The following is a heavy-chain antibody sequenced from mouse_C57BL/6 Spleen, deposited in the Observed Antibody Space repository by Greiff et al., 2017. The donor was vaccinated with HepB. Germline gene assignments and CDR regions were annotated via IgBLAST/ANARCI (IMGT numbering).Heavy chain of an antibody. CDR3: ARSGTVYYVDY. J-gene: IGHJ2*01. Sequence: EVQGVESGPELVKPGASVKISCKASGYSFTGYYMNWVKQSPEKSLEWIGEINPSTGGTTYNQKFKAKATLTVDKSSSTAYMQLKSLTSEDSAVYYCARSGTVYYVDYWGQGTTLTVSS. CDR2: INPSTGGT. D-gene: IGHD1-3*01. V-gene: IGHV1-42*01. CDR1: GYSFTGYY.